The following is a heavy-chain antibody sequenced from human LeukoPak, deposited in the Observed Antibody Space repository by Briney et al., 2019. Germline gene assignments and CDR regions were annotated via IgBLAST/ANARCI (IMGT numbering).Heavy chain of an antibody. D-gene: IGHD2-2*01. Sequence: PSETLSLTCTVSGGSISSYYWSWIRQPPGKGLEWIGYIYYSGSTNYNPSLKSRVTISVDTSKNQFSLKLSSVTAADTAVYYCARATLYCSSTSCYSNRFDYWGQGTLVTVSS. CDR3: ARATLYCSSTSCYSNRFDY. CDR1: GGSISSYY. V-gene: IGHV4-59*01. CDR2: IYYSGST. J-gene: IGHJ4*02.